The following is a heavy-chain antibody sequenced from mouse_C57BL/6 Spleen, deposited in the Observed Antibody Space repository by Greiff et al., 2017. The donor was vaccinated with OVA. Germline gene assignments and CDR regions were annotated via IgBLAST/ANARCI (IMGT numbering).Heavy chain of an antibody. CDR1: GYTFTSYW. CDR2: INPSNGGT. V-gene: IGHV1-53*01. Sequence: VQLQQSGTELVKPGASVKLSCKASGYTFTSYWMHWVKQRPGQGLEWIGNINPSNGGTNYNEKFKSKATLTVDKSSSTAYMQLSSLTSEDSAVYYCAREGTTVVEQFAYWGQGTLVTVSA. CDR3: AREGTTVVEQFAY. J-gene: IGHJ3*01. D-gene: IGHD1-1*01.